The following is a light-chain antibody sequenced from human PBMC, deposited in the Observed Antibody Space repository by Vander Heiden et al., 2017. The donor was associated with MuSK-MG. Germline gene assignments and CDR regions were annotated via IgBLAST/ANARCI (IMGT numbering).Light chain of an antibody. V-gene: IGKV3-11*01. CDR1: QSVSVY. CDR2: DAS. J-gene: IGKJ4*01. Sequence: EIVLTPSPATLSLSPGERATLSCRASQSVSVYLAWYQQKPGQAPRLLIYDASNRATGIPARFIGSGSLTDFTLTISILEPEDFAVYYCQHRVNWPLTFGGGTKVEIK. CDR3: QHRVNWPLT.